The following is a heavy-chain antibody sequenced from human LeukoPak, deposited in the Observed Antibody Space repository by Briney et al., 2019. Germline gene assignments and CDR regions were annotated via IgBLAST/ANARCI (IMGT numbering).Heavy chain of an antibody. CDR3: ARQGPPFDYGDYNQENWFDP. CDR2: IYYSGST. CDR1: GGSISSSSYY. V-gene: IGHV4-39*01. J-gene: IGHJ5*02. Sequence: SETLSLTCTVSGGSISSSSYYWGRIRQPPGKGLEWIGSIYYSGSTYYNPSLKSRVTISVDTSKNQFSLKLSSVTAADTAVYYCARQGPPFDYGDYNQENWFDPWGQGTLVTVSS. D-gene: IGHD4-17*01.